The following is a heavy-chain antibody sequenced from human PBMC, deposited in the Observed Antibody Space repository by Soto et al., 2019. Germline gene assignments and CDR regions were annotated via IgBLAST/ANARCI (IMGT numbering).Heavy chain of an antibody. V-gene: IGHV4-39*01. Sequence: HLQLQESGPGLVKPSETLSLTCTVSGDSFTSSSYYWGWIRQPPGKGLGWIGSVLYSGSTDYNPSLKSRVTIPVASPKTQLSLKLSSVTGADTAVYYCARLVQGYFDYWGQGTLVTVSS. CDR1: GDSFTSSSYY. CDR2: VLYSGST. J-gene: IGHJ4*02. CDR3: ARLVQGYFDY.